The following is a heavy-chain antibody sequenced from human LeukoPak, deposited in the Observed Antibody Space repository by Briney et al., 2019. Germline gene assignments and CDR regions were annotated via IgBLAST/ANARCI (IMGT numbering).Heavy chain of an antibody. CDR1: GGSISSGGYF. J-gene: IGHJ6*02. CDR2: MYHSGST. D-gene: IGHD1-26*01. V-gene: IGHV4-31*11. CDR3: ARGYSGSYYYYGMDV. Sequence: SETLSLTCAVSGGSISSGGYFWSWIRQHPGKGLEWIGYMYHSGSTYYNPSLNSRVIISVDTSKNQFSLKLSSVTAADTAVYYCARGYSGSYYYYGMDVWGQGTTVTVSS.